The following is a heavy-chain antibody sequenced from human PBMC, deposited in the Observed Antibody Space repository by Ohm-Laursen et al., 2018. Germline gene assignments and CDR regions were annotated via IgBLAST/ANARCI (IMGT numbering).Heavy chain of an antibody. D-gene: IGHD5-24*01. CDR2: ITSDGTST. V-gene: IGHV3-74*01. CDR3: ARAGHVEMATLGAFDI. J-gene: IGHJ3*02. Sequence: SLRLSCSASGFTLNSHWMHWVRQGPGEGLVWVSRITSDGTSTAYADSVRGRFTISRDTAKNTLYLQMNSLRAEDTAVYYCARAGHVEMATLGAFDIWGQGTMVTVSS. CDR1: GFTLNSHW.